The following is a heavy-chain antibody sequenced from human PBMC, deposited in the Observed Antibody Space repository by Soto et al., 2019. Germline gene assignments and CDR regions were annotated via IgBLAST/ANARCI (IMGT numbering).Heavy chain of an antibody. Sequence: EVQVEESGGGLVQPGGSLRLSCAASGFTVSKSYMTWVRQAPGKGLEWVSITYSDGSASYADSVKGRFTVSRDNSKNTLSLQMNSLRVEDTAVYYCAKVDARGPRRMDVWGQGTTVTVPS. J-gene: IGHJ6*02. D-gene: IGHD3-10*01. CDR1: GFTVSKSY. CDR2: TYSDGSA. V-gene: IGHV3-66*01. CDR3: AKVDARGPRRMDV.